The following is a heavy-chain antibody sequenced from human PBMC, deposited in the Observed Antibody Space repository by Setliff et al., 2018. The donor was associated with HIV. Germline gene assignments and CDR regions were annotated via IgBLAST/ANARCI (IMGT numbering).Heavy chain of an antibody. CDR3: ARGVATWYYYYYGMDV. V-gene: IGHV4-34*01. Sequence: SETLSLTCAVYGGSFSGYYWSWIRQPPGKGLEWIGEINHSGSTNYNPSLKSRVTISVDTSKNQLSLKLSSVTAADTAVYYCARGVATWYYYYYGMDVWGQGTTVTVSS. CDR1: GGSFSGYY. CDR2: INHSGST. J-gene: IGHJ6*02. D-gene: IGHD5-12*01.